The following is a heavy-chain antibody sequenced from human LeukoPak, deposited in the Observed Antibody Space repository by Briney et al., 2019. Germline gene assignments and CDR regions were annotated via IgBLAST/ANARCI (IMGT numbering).Heavy chain of an antibody. CDR3: ARGLRYCSSTSCYSGYYYYMDV. J-gene: IGHJ6*03. Sequence: PSETLSLTCTVSGGSISGYYWSWIRQPPGKGLEWIGYIYHSGSTYYNPSLKSRVTISVDRSKNQFSLKLSSVTAADTAVYYCARGLRYCSSTSCYSGYYYYMDVWGKGTTVTVSS. CDR2: IYHSGST. CDR1: GGSISGYY. D-gene: IGHD2-2*02. V-gene: IGHV4-59*12.